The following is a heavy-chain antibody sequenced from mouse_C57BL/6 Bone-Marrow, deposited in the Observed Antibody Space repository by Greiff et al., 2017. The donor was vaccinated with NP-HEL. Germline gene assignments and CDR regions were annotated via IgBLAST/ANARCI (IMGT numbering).Heavy chain of an antibody. CDR3: ARRSNYVSWYFDV. D-gene: IGHD2-5*01. V-gene: IGHV5-17*01. CDR1: GFTFSDYG. CDR2: ISSGSSTI. Sequence: EVQGVESGGGLVKPGGSLKLSCAASGFTFSDYGMHWVRQAPEKGLAWVAYISSGSSTIYYADTVKGRFTISRDNAKNTLFLQITSLRSEDTAMYYCARRSNYVSWYFDVWGTGTTVTVSS. J-gene: IGHJ1*03.